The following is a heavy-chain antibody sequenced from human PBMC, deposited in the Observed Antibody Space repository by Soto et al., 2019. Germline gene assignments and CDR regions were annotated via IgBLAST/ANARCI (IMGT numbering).Heavy chain of an antibody. CDR2: IYYSGST. J-gene: IGHJ6*03. V-gene: IGHV4-59*01. CDR3: ARVDVQGITMVWGVILYYYMDV. D-gene: IGHD3-10*01. Sequence: SETLSLTCTVSGGSISSYYWSWIRQPPGKGLEWIGYIYYSGSTNYNPSLKSRVTISVDTSKNQFSLKLSSVTAADTAVYYCARVDVQGITMVWGVILYYYMDVWGKGTTVTVSS. CDR1: GGSISSYY.